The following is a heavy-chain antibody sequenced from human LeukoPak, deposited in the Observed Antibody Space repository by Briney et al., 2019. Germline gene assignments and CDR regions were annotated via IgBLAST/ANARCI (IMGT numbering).Heavy chain of an antibody. Sequence: GSLRLSCAASGFTFSSYSMNWVRQAPGKGLEWVSSLSSSSSYIYYADSVKGRFTISRDNAKNSLYLQMNSLRAEDTAVYYCARETYYGMDVWGQGTTVTVSS. CDR1: GFTFSSYS. CDR3: ARETYYGMDV. CDR2: LSSSSSYI. V-gene: IGHV3-21*01. J-gene: IGHJ6*02.